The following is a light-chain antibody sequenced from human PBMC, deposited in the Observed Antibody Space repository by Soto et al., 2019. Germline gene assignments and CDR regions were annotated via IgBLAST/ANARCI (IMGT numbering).Light chain of an antibody. Sequence: DVVMTQSPLSVPVTLGQPASISCRSSQSLVQGDGNTYLNWFQQRPGQSPRRLIYEVSNRDPGVPDRFSGSGAATEFTLTISRVEAEDVGVYFCMQHTHWPHTFGQGTKLEI. CDR2: EVS. CDR3: MQHTHWPHT. V-gene: IGKV2-30*02. J-gene: IGKJ2*01. CDR1: QSLVQGDGNTY.